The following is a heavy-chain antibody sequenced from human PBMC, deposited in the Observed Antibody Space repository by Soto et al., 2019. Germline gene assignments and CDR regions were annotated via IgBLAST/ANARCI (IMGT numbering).Heavy chain of an antibody. CDR2: IIPIFHTT. Sequence: GASVKGSCKASGGCFSGQAVSWVRQAPGRGLEWMGGIIPIFHTTNYARKFQGRLTITADESTSTAAMELTSLTSADTAVYYCGSVHYWGPATQVTVSS. CDR3: GSVHY. CDR1: GGCFSGQA. J-gene: IGHJ4*02. V-gene: IGHV1-69*13.